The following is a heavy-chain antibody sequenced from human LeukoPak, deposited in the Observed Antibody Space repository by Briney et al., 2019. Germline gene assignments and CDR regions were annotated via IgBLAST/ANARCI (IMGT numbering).Heavy chain of an antibody. CDR2: ISWNSGSI. V-gene: IGHV3-9*01. J-gene: IGHJ5*02. CDR1: GFTFDDYA. CDR3: AKGGFWGLERNWFDP. D-gene: IGHD1-1*01. Sequence: PGGSLRLSCAASGFTFDDYAMHWVRQAPGKGLEWVSGISWNSGSIGYADSVKGRFTISRDNAKNSLYLQMNSLRAEDTALYYCAKGGFWGLERNWFDPWGQGTLVTVSS.